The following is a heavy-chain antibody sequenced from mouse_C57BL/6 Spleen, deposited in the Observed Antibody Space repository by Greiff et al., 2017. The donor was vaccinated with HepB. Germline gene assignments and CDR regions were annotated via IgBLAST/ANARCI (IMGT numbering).Heavy chain of an antibody. CDR2: IDPSDSET. Sequence: QVQLQQSGAELVRPGSSVKLSCKASGYTFTSYWMHWVKQRPIQGLEWIGNIDPSDSETHYNQKFKDKATLTVDKSSSTAYMQLSSLTSEDSAVYYCARSDGNYLYYAMDYWGQGTSVTVSS. D-gene: IGHD2-1*01. CDR3: ARSDGNYLYYAMDY. J-gene: IGHJ4*01. CDR1: GYTFTSYW. V-gene: IGHV1-52*01.